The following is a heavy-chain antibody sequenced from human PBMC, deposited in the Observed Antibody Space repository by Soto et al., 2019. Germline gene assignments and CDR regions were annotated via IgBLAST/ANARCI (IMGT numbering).Heavy chain of an antibody. V-gene: IGHV4-39*01. Sequence: SETLSLTCTVSGGSISSYYWSWIRQPPGEGLEWIGSMYHSGNTYYNPSLNSRVTISVDTSKNQFSLKLSSVTAADTALYFCASHYFDSWTGHYTGVFYFDFWGQGALVTVSS. CDR2: MYHSGNT. D-gene: IGHD3-9*01. J-gene: IGHJ4*02. CDR1: GGSISSYY. CDR3: ASHYFDSWTGHYTGVFYFDF.